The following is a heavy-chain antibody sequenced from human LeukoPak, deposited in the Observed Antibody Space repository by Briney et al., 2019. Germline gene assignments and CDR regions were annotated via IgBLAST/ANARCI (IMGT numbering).Heavy chain of an antibody. V-gene: IGHV1-2*02. D-gene: IGHD5-18*01. CDR3: AKDVDTAMANWFDP. Sequence: ASVKVSCKASGYTFTGYYMHWVRQAPGQGLEWMGWINPNSGGTNYAQKFQGRVTMTRDTSISTAYMELSRLRSDDTAVYYCAKDVDTAMANWFDPWGQGTLVTVPS. J-gene: IGHJ5*02. CDR2: INPNSGGT. CDR1: GYTFTGYY.